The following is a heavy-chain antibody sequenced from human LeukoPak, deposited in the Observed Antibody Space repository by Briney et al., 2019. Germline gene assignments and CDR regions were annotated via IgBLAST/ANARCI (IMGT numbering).Heavy chain of an antibody. V-gene: IGHV4-38-2*02. CDR3: ATERERRITD. CDR2: IHPSGTT. CDR1: GFSISLGYY. J-gene: IGHJ4*02. Sequence: SETLSLTCDVSGFSISLGYYWVWIRQPAGQGLEWIGSIHPSGTTFYNSSLNSRITMTIDAPKNQFSLRLSLVTAVDTAVYFCATERERRITDWGQGTLVTVSS. D-gene: IGHD1-1*01.